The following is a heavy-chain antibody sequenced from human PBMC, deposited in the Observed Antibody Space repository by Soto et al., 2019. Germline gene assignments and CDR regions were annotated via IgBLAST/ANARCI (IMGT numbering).Heavy chain of an antibody. D-gene: IGHD1-20*01. V-gene: IGHV1-8*01. CDR3: ARDNRYNWNDEGWFDP. CDR1: GYSFSDYD. CDR2: MNPNSGNT. J-gene: IGHJ5*02. Sequence: QVQLVQSGAEVKKPGASVKVSCKASGYSFSDYDINWVRQATGQGPEWMGWMNPNSGNTGYAQKFQGRVTMPRNTSINTAYMELSSLGSEDTDVYYCARDNRYNWNDEGWFDPWGQGTLVTVSS.